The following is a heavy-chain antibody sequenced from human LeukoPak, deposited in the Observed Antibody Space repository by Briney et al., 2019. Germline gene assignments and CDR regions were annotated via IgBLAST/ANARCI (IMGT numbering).Heavy chain of an antibody. CDR3: ARDCGGDCYQAY. D-gene: IGHD2-21*02. J-gene: IGHJ4*02. CDR1: GYTFTSYG. Sequence: ASVKVSCKASGYTFTSYGISWVRQAPGQGLEWMGRINPNSGGTNYAQKFQGRVTMTRDTSISTAYMELNSLRSDDTAVYYCARDCGGDCYQAYWGQGTLVTVSS. V-gene: IGHV1-2*06. CDR2: INPNSGGT.